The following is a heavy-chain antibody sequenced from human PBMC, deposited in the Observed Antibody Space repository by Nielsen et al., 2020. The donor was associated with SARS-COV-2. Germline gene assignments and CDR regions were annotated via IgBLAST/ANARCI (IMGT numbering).Heavy chain of an antibody. CDR2: IKQDGSEK. J-gene: IGHJ4*02. Sequence: GESLKISCAAPGFTFSSYWMSWVRQAPGKGLEWVANIKQDGSEKYYVDSVKGRFTISRDNAKNSLYLQMNSLRAEDTAVYYCARDQYLDYWGQGTLVTVSS. V-gene: IGHV3-7*05. CDR1: GFTFSSYW. CDR3: ARDQYLDY.